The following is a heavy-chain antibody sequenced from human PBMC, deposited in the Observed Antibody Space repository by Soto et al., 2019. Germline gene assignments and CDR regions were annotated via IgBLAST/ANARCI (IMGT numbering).Heavy chain of an antibody. CDR2: INPTSVRT. CDR3: VSDNFTRDYYYGMDV. J-gene: IGHJ6*02. V-gene: IGHV1-46*01. CDR1: GYTFITYH. Sequence: ASVKVSCKASGYTFITYHMHWVRQAPGQGLQWVGVINPTSVRTTYAQTFQGRVTISRDTSTSIVYMELSSLRSEDTAVYYCVSDNFTRDYYYGMDVWGQGTTVTVSS. D-gene: IGHD2-15*01.